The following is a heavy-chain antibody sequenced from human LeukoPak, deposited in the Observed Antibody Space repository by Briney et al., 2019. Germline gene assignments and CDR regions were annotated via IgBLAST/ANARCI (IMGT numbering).Heavy chain of an antibody. CDR2: IYTSGST. J-gene: IGHJ5*02. CDR1: GGSISIYY. D-gene: IGHD6-19*01. CDR3: ARDRLIAVAGHNWFDP. Sequence: SETLSLTCTVSGGSISIYYWNWIRQPAGKGLEWIGRIYTSGSTKYNPSLKSRVTMSVDTSKNQFSLKLSSVTAADTAVYYCARDRLIAVAGHNWFDPWGQGTLVTVSS. V-gene: IGHV4-4*07.